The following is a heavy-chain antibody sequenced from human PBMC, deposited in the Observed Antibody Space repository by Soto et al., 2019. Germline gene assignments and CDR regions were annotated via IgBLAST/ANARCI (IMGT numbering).Heavy chain of an antibody. CDR2: VSANNGFT. CDR3: ARGGAARHLDS. D-gene: IGHD6-6*01. V-gene: IGHV1-18*01. CDR1: GYTFTNFA. J-gene: IGHJ5*01. Sequence: QVSLVQSGGELRRPGASVNVSCRTSGYTFTNFALSWVRQAPGQVLEWIGFVSANNGFTHFAKKFQGRVSVQTDTSTSTVYLDLGGLSSDDTAVYYCARGGAARHLDSWGQGTPVTVSS.